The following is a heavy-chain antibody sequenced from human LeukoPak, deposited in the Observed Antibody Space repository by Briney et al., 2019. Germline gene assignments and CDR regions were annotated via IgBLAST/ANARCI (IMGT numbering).Heavy chain of an antibody. V-gene: IGHV1-2*02. D-gene: IGHD1-26*01. CDR2: INPNSGGT. J-gene: IGHJ4*02. CDR1: GYTFTGYY. CDR3: ARDGGSYSAYYFDY. Sequence: GASVKVSCKASGYTFTGYYMHWVRQAPGQGLEWMGWINPNSGGTNYAQKFQGRVTMTRDTSISTAYMELSRLRSDDTAVYYCARDGGSYSAYYFDYWGQGTLVTVSS.